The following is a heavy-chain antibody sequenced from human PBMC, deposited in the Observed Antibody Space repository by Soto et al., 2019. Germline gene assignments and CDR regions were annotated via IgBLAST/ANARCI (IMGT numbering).Heavy chain of an antibody. CDR1: GGTFSSYA. CDR3: AKTAGVDSSSRHGPFEY. Sequence: QVQLVQSGAEVKKPGSSVKVSCKASGGTFSSYAISWVRPAPGQGLEWMGGIIPIFGTANYAQKFQGRGTMTEDKPTSTSYVELSSLRYEDTAVYYCAKTAGVDSSSRHGPFEYWGQGTLVTVSS. CDR2: IIPIFGTA. V-gene: IGHV1-69*06. D-gene: IGHD6-13*01. J-gene: IGHJ4*02.